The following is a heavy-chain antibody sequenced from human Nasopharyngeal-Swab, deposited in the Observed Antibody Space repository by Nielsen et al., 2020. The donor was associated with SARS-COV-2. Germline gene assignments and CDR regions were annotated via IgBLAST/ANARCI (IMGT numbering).Heavy chain of an antibody. Sequence: SETLSLTCTVSGGSISSSSYYWGWIRQPPGKGLEWIGSIYYSGSTYYNPSLKSRVTISVDTSKNQFSRKLSSVTAADTAVYYCATTGGIITYYDILTGYFDFDYWGQGTLVTVSS. CDR2: IYYSGST. V-gene: IGHV4-39*01. CDR3: ATTGGIITYYDILTGYFDFDY. J-gene: IGHJ4*02. D-gene: IGHD3-9*01. CDR1: GGSISSSSYY.